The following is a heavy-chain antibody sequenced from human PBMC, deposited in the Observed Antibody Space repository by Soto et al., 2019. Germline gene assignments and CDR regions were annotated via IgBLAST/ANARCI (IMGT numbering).Heavy chain of an antibody. CDR1: GFTFSSYA. Sequence: PGGSLRLSCAASGFTFSSYAMRWVRQAPGKGLEWVAVISYDGSNKYYADSVKGRFTISRDNSKNTLYLQMNSLRAEDTAVYYCARQSRPYCSGGSCYALVHLAYWGQGTLVTVSS. CDR3: ARQSRPYCSGGSCYALVHLAY. V-gene: IGHV3-30-3*01. J-gene: IGHJ4*02. D-gene: IGHD2-15*01. CDR2: ISYDGSNK.